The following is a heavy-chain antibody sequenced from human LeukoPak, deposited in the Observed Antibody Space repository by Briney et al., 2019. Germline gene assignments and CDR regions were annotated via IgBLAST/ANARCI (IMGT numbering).Heavy chain of an antibody. V-gene: IGHV4-39*01. CDR1: VGSISSSSYY. CDR3: ARPQTAGAWFDP. CDR2: IYYSGST. D-gene: IGHD6-19*01. J-gene: IGHJ5*02. Sequence: SETLSLTCTVSVGSISSSSYYWGWIRQPPGKGLEWIGSIYYSGSTYYNPSLKSRVTISVDTSKNQFSLKLSSVTAADTAVYYCARPQTAGAWFDPWGQGTLVTVSS.